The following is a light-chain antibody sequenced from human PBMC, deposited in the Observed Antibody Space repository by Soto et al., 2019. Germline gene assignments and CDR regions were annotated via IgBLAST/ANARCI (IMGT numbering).Light chain of an antibody. V-gene: IGLV1-40*01. CDR1: SSNIGAGYD. Sequence: QSVLTQPPSVSGAPGQRVTISCTGSSSNIGAGYDVHWYQQLPGTAPKLLIYGNTNRPSGVPDRFSGSKSGTSASLAITGLQADDEADYYCQSYDSSLGYVFGTGTKVTVL. CDR2: GNT. J-gene: IGLJ1*01. CDR3: QSYDSSLGYV.